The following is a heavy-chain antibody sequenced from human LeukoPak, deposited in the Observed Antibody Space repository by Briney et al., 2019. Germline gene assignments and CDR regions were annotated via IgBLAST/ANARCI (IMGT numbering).Heavy chain of an antibody. CDR3: AREKAVAGSYFDY. Sequence: PGGSLRLSCAASGFTFSSYWMHWARQAPGKGLVWVSRINTDGSSTTYADSVKGRFTISRDNARNTLYLQMNSLRAEDTAVYYCAREKAVAGSYFDYWGQGTLVTVSS. CDR2: INTDGSST. V-gene: IGHV3-74*01. J-gene: IGHJ4*02. D-gene: IGHD6-19*01. CDR1: GFTFSSYW.